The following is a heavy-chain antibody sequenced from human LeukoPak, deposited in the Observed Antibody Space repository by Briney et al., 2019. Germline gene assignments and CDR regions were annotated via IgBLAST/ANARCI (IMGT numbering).Heavy chain of an antibody. Sequence: SETLSRTCTVSGGSISSSSYYWGWIRQPPGKGLEWIGSIYYSGSTYYNPSLKSRVTISVDTSKNQFSLKLSSVTAADTAVYYCARAMDTAMVPGSYYFDYWGQGTLVTVSS. D-gene: IGHD5-18*01. CDR1: GGSISSSSYY. J-gene: IGHJ4*02. CDR2: IYYSGST. CDR3: ARAMDTAMVPGSYYFDY. V-gene: IGHV4-39*07.